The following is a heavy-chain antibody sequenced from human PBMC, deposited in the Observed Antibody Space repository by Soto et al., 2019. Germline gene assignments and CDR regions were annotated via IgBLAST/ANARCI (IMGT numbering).Heavy chain of an antibody. V-gene: IGHV3-49*03. D-gene: IGHD3-3*01. CDR3: TRGLLYYDFWSGFYDY. CDR2: IRSKVYGGTT. CDR1: GFTFGDYA. J-gene: IGHJ4*02. Sequence: GGSLRLSCIASGFTFGDYAMSWFRQAPGKGLEWVGFIRSKVYGGTTEYAASVKGRFTISRDDSKSIAYLQMNSLKTEDTAVYYCTRGLLYYDFWSGFYDYWGQGILVTVSS.